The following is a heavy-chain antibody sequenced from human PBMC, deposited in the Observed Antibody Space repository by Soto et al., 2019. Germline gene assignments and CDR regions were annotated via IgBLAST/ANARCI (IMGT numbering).Heavy chain of an antibody. V-gene: IGHV3-23*01. CDR1: GFTFTTFG. CDR2: ISGSGGST. J-gene: IGHJ4*02. Sequence: LRLSCVASGFTFTTFGMSWVRQAPGKGLEWVSAISGSGGSTYYADSVKGRFTISRDNSKNTLYLQMNSLRAEDTAVYYCAKDLLAMIVVVITGVFDYWGQGTLVTVSS. D-gene: IGHD3-22*01. CDR3: AKDLLAMIVVVITGVFDY.